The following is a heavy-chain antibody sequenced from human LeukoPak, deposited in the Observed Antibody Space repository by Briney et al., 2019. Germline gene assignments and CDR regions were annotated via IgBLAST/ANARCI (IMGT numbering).Heavy chain of an antibody. CDR1: GASINSGSYF. Sequence: SETLSPTCAVSGASINSGSYFWNWIRQPAGKGLEYIGRVHTSETANYNPPLRSRVAISLDTSMNHFSLRLNSVTAADTAVYYCARDGYASGSYYDYWGQGTLVTVSS. V-gene: IGHV4-61*02. J-gene: IGHJ4*02. CDR2: VHTSETA. D-gene: IGHD1-26*01. CDR3: ARDGYASGSYYDY.